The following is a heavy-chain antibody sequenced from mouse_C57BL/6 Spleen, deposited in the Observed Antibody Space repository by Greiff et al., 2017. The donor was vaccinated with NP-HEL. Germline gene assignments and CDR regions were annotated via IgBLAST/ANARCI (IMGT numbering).Heavy chain of an antibody. J-gene: IGHJ4*01. CDR3: ARVSSRSRDYAMDY. Sequence: QVPLPQPGAELVTPGASVKLSCKASVSPFPRSLLPFLPPRPFRFLSFLLRLDPPSGCTKYNEKFKSKATLTVDKPSSTAYRQLSSLTSEDSAVYYCARVSSRSRDYAMDYWGQGTSVTVSS. V-gene: IGHV1-72*01. D-gene: IGHD1-3*01. CDR2: LDPPSGCT. CDR1: VSPFPRSL.